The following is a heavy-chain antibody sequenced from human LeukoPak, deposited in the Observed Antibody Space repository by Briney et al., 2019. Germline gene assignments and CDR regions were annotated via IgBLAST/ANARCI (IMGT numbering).Heavy chain of an antibody. CDR2: MNPNSGNT. J-gene: IGHJ4*02. CDR1: GYTFTSYD. V-gene: IGHV1-8*03. Sequence: GASVKVSCKASGYTFTSYDINWVRQATGQGLEWMGWMNPNSGNTGYAQKFQGRVTITRNTSISTAYMELSSLRSEDTAVYYCARDSIAVAGSGDWGQGTLVTVSS. CDR3: ARDSIAVAGSGD. D-gene: IGHD6-19*01.